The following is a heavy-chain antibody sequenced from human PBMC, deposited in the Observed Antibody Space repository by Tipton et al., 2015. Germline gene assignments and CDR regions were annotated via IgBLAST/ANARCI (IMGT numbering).Heavy chain of an antibody. J-gene: IGHJ4*02. CDR3: ARAVDDYSPFDF. CDR2: ISYNGRP. D-gene: IGHD4-11*01. Sequence: TLSLTCTVSGGSITSDGYYWSWIRQHPGKGPEWIAFISYNGRPYSNPSLKSRLSISMDTPKNQFSLKLTSMTAADTAVYYCARAVDDYSPFDFWGQGTLVTVSS. CDR1: GGSITSDGYY. V-gene: IGHV4-31*03.